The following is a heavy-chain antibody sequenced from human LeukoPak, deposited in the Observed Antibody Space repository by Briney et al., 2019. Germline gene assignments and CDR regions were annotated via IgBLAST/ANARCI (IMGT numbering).Heavy chain of an antibody. V-gene: IGHV3-21*01. D-gene: IGHD6-19*01. CDR2: ISSSSSYI. Sequence: GGSLRLSCAASGFTFSSYSMNWVRQAPGKGLEWVSSISSSSSYIYYADSVKGRFTISRDNAKNSLYLQMNSLRAEDTAVYYCVRSSSGLGTFDYWGQGTLVTVSS. CDR1: GFTFSSYS. CDR3: VRSSSGLGTFDY. J-gene: IGHJ4*02.